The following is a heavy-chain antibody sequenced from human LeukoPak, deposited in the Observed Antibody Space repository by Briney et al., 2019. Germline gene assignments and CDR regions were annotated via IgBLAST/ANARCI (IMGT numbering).Heavy chain of an antibody. V-gene: IGHV4-59*01. Sequence: SETLSLTCTVSGGSISSCYWSWIRQPPGKGLEWIGYIYYSGSTNYNPSLKSRVTISVDTSKNQFSLKLSSVTAADTAVYYCARDYRGIRYFDWPIPFDYWGQGTLVTVSS. CDR1: GGSISSCY. D-gene: IGHD3-9*01. CDR2: IYYSGST. J-gene: IGHJ4*02. CDR3: ARDYRGIRYFDWPIPFDY.